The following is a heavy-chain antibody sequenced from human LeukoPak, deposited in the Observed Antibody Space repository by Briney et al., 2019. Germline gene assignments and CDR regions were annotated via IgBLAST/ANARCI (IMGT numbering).Heavy chain of an antibody. CDR2: IYTSGST. V-gene: IGHV4-61*02. J-gene: IGHJ5*02. Sequence: SETLSLTCTVSGGSISSGSYYWSWIRQPAGKGLEWIGRIYTSGSTNYNPSLKSRVTISVDTSKNQFSLKLSSVTAADTAVYYCARDRASSGYGFDPWGQGTLVTVSS. CDR1: GGSISSGSYY. D-gene: IGHD3-22*01. CDR3: ARDRASSGYGFDP.